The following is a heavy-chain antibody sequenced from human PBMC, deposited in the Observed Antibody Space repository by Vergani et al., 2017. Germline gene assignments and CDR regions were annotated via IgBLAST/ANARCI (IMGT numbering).Heavy chain of an antibody. CDR3: ATLTPYDILTCSKTANFDY. CDR1: GYTFTGYY. Sequence: QVQLVQSGAEVKKPGASVKVSCKASGYTFTGYYMHWVRQAPGQGLEWMGWINPNSGGTNYAQKFQGRVTMTRDTSISTAYMELSRLRSDDTAVYYCATLTPYDILTCSKTANFDYWGQGTLVTVSS. CDR2: INPNSGGT. J-gene: IGHJ4*02. D-gene: IGHD3-9*01. V-gene: IGHV1-2*02.